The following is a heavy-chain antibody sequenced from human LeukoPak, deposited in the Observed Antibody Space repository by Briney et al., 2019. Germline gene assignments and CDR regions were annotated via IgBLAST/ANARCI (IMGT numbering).Heavy chain of an antibody. D-gene: IGHD1-26*01. J-gene: IGHJ5*02. CDR1: GFTFSSYS. CDR2: ISSGSGYI. V-gene: IGHV3-21*04. Sequence: PGGSLRLSCAASGFTFSSYSMNWVRQAPGKGLEWVSSISSGSGYIYYADSVKGRSTISRDNAKNSLYLQMNSLRVEDTAVYYCARGWELDPWGQGTLVTVSS. CDR3: ARGWELDP.